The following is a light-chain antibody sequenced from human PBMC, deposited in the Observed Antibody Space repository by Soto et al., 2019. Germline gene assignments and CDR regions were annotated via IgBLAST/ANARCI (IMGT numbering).Light chain of an antibody. CDR1: LSVSRN. Sequence: EIVMTPSPATLSVSPGERATLCCRASLSVSRNLAWYQQKPGQAPRLLIFDASTRATGIPARFSGSGSGTEFTLTITSLQSEDFAVYYCQQYNNWPETFGQGTKVDIK. J-gene: IGKJ1*01. CDR3: QQYNNWPET. V-gene: IGKV3-15*01. CDR2: DAS.